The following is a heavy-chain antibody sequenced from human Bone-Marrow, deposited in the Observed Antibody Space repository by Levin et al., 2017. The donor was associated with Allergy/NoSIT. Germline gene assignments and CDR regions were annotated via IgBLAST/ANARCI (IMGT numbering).Heavy chain of an antibody. CDR3: ARDLGGYQLN. D-gene: IGHD2-2*01. V-gene: IGHV4-30-4*01. Sequence: LSQTLSLTCTVSGVSINNDSYYWTWLRQPPGKGLEWIGKMYYSGSSYYNPSLKSRVMMSLDMSKNQFSLRLISVTAADTAVYYCARDLGGYQLNWGQGSLVTVAS. J-gene: IGHJ4*02. CDR1: GVSINNDSYY. CDR2: MYYSGSS.